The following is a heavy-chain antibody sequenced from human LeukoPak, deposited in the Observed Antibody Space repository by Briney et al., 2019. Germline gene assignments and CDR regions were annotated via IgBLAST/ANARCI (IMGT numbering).Heavy chain of an antibody. D-gene: IGHD3-3*01. CDR2: FNHSGSI. V-gene: IGHV4-34*01. CDR1: GGSFSGYY. J-gene: IGHJ5*02. Sequence: SSETLSLTCAVYGGSFSGYYWSWIRHPPGKGLERIGEFNHSGSINYNPSIKSRVTISVDSSKNQFSLKLSSVTAADTAVYYCATSRFQLHLFGSWGQGTLVTVSS. CDR3: ATSRFQLHLFGS.